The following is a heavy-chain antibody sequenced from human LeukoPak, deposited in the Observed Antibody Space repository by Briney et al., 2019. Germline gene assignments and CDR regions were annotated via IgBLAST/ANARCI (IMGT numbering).Heavy chain of an antibody. CDR1: GFTFNTYW. V-gene: IGHV3-74*01. CDR3: AGVLGVRDLAYFDY. J-gene: IGHJ4*01. CDR2: IRRDGSST. Sequence: GGSLRLSCAASGFTFNTYWMHWVRQAPGKGLVWVSRIRRDGSSTSYADSVRGRFTISRDNAKNTLYLQMNSLRAEDTAVYYCAGVLGVRDLAYFDYWGHGTLVTVSS. D-gene: IGHD3-10*01.